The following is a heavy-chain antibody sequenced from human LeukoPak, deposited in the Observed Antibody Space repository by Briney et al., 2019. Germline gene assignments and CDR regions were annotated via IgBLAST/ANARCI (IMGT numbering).Heavy chain of an antibody. CDR1: GFTFSSYW. J-gene: IGHJ4*02. CDR2: IKSDGSNT. D-gene: IGHD5-12*01. V-gene: IGHV3-74*01. Sequence: GGSLRLSCAASGFTFSSYWMHWVRQAPGKGLVWVSRIKSDGSNTSYADSVKGRFTISRDNAKNTLYLQMNSLRAEDTAVYYCAREIRGYSGYDYDYWGQGTLVTVSS. CDR3: AREIRGYSGYDYDY.